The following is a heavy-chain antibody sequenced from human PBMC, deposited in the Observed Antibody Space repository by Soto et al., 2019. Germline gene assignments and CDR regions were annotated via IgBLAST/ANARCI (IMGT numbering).Heavy chain of an antibody. CDR1: GYSFTSYW. J-gene: IGHJ3*02. CDR3: ATQRSTGRRNDAFDI. CDR2: IYPGDSDT. V-gene: IGHV5-51*01. Sequence: GESLKISCKGSGYSFTSYWIGWVRQMPGKGLEWMGIIYPGDSDTRYSPSFQGQVTISADKSISTAYLQWSSLKASDTAMYYCATQRSTGRRNDAFDIWSQGTMVTVSS. D-gene: IGHD2-2*01.